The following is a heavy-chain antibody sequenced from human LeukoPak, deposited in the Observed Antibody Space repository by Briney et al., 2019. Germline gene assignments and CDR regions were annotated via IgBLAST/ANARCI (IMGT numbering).Heavy chain of an antibody. CDR1: GGTFSSYA. J-gene: IGHJ5*02. D-gene: IGHD1-7*01. V-gene: IGHV1-2*02. Sequence: ASVKVSCKASGGTFSSYAISWVRRAPGQGLEWMGGIDPNSGGTNYAQKFQGRVTMTRDTSISTAYMELSRLRSDDTAVYYCTRSPGHWNYDWFDPWGQGTLVTVSS. CDR3: TRSPGHWNYDWFDP. CDR2: IDPNSGGT.